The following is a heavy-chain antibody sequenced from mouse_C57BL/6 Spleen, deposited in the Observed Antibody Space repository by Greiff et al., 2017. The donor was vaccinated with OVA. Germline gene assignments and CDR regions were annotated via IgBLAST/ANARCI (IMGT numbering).Heavy chain of an antibody. Sequence: VQLQQSGTELVRPGASVTLSCKASGYTFTDYEMHWVKQTPVHGLEWIGAIDPETGGTAYNQKFKGKAILTVDKSSSTAYMELRSLTSEDSAVYYCRGSYYYAMDYWGQGTSVTGSS. CDR2: IDPETGGT. J-gene: IGHJ4*01. V-gene: IGHV1-15*01. CDR3: RGSYYYAMDY. CDR1: GYTFTDYE. D-gene: IGHD1-1*02.